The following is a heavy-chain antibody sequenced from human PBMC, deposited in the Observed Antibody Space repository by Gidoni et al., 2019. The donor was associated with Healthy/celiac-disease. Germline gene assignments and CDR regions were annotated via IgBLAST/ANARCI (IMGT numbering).Heavy chain of an antibody. J-gene: IGHJ6*02. CDR2: INSDGSST. D-gene: IGHD4-17*01. V-gene: IGHV3-74*01. CDR3: ARVPYGDYFRYGMDV. Sequence: EVQLVESGGGLVQPGGSLRLSCAASGFTFSSYWMTWVRQAPGKGLEWVSRINSDGSSTSYADSVKGRFTISRDNAKNTLYLQMNSLRAEDTAVYYCARVPYGDYFRYGMDVWGQGTTVTVSS. CDR1: GFTFSSYW.